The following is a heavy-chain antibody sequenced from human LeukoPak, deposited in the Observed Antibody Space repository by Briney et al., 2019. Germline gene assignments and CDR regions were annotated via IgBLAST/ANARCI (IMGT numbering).Heavy chain of an antibody. D-gene: IGHD3-10*01. V-gene: IGHV1-8*01. CDR1: GYTFTSYD. CDR3: ARGRRDYYGSGKDYYFDY. CDR2: MNPNSGNT. Sequence: ASVKVSCKASGYTFTSYDINWVRQATGQGLEWMGWMNPNSGNTGYAQKFQGRVTMTRSTSISTAYMELSSLRSEDTAVYYCARGRRDYYGSGKDYYFDYWGQGTLVTVSS. J-gene: IGHJ4*02.